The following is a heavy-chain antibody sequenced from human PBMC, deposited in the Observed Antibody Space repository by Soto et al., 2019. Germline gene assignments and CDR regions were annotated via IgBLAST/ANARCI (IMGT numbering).Heavy chain of an antibody. D-gene: IGHD2-2*01. CDR3: ATIPAAMFFGHNWFDP. CDR2: INHSGST. J-gene: IGHJ5*02. CDR1: GGSFSGYY. V-gene: IGHV4-34*01. Sequence: QVQLQQWGAGLLKPSETLSLTCAVYGGSFSGYYWSWIRQPPGKGLEWIGEINHSGSTNYNPSLKSRVTISVDTSKNQFPLKRSSVTAADTAVYYCATIPAAMFFGHNWFDPWGQGTLVTVSS.